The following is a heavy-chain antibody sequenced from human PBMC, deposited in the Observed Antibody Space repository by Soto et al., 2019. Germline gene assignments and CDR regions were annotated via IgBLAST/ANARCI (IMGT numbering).Heavy chain of an antibody. Sequence: EVQLAESGGGLAQPGGSLRLSCAASGFTLSGYAMDWVRQAPGKGLVYVSGISSNGVGTYYANSVQGRFTISRDNSKNTVYLKMGSLRPKVMAVYYCARRARPDFYYMDVWGKGNTVTVS. CDR1: GFTLSGYA. V-gene: IGHV3-64*01. J-gene: IGHJ6*03. CDR3: ARRARPDFYYMDV. CDR2: ISSNGVGT. D-gene: IGHD6-6*01.